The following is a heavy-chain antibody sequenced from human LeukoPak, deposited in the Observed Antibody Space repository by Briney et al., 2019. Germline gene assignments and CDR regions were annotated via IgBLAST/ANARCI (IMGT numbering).Heavy chain of an antibody. J-gene: IGHJ5*02. D-gene: IGHD5-18*01. CDR1: GGTFSSYA. V-gene: IGHV1-69*05. CDR3: ARDSRDTAMVTRFDH. CDR2: IIPIFGTA. Sequence: SVKVSCKASGGTFSSYAISWVRQAPGQGLEWMGGIIPIFGTANYAQKFRGRVTITTDESTSTAYMELSSLRSEDTAVYYCARDSRDTAMVTRFDHWGQGTLVTVSS.